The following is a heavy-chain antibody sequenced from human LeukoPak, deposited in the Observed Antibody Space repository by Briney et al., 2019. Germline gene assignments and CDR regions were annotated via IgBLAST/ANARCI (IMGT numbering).Heavy chain of an antibody. J-gene: IGHJ3*02. Sequence: SVKVSCTASGGTFSSYAISWVRQAPGQGLEWMGGIIPIFGTANYAQKFQGRVTITADESTSTAYMELSSLRSEDTAVYYCARDLVPYYYDSSGHSRWAFDIWGQGTMVTVPS. CDR2: IIPIFGTA. CDR3: ARDLVPYYYDSSGHSRWAFDI. V-gene: IGHV1-69*13. CDR1: GGTFSSYA. D-gene: IGHD3-22*01.